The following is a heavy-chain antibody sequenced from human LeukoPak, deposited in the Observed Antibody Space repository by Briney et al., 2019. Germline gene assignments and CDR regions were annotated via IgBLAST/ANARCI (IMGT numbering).Heavy chain of an antibody. Sequence: GGSLRLSCAASGFTFSSYAMYWVRQAPGKGLEWVSGIFGSGGSTHYADSVKGRFTISRDNSKNTVYLQMNSLRAEDTAVYYCAKTTTGYSSGRFPGWPVNYWGQGTLVTVSS. CDR1: GFTFSSYA. J-gene: IGHJ4*02. CDR2: IFGSGGST. CDR3: AKTTTGYSSGRFPGWPVNY. V-gene: IGHV3-23*01. D-gene: IGHD6-19*01.